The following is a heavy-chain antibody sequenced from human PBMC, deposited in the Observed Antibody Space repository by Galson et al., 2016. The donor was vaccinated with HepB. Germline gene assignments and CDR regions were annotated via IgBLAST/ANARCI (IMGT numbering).Heavy chain of an antibody. J-gene: IGHJ3*01. D-gene: IGHD4-17*01. Sequence: SLRLSCAASRFIFRSPFRDYAMSWVRQAPGKGLEWVAVISYDGGIKFYVDSVKGRFTISRDNSKNTLYLQMNSLRAEDTAVYYCAKPVTTYNAFDLWGQGTMVTVSS. CDR1: RFIFRSPFRDYA. CDR2: ISYDGGIK. V-gene: IGHV3-30*18. CDR3: AKPVTTYNAFDL.